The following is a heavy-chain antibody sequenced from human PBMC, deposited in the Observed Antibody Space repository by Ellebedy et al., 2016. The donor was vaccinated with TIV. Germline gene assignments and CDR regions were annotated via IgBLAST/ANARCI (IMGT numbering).Heavy chain of an antibody. CDR3: AKLGDIAARPPRPRSYYMDV. CDR2: ISYDGSNK. V-gene: IGHV3-30*18. Sequence: GESLKISXAASGFTFSSYGMHWVRQAPGKGLEWVAVISYDGSNKYYADSVKGRFTISRDNSKNTLYLQMNSLRAEDTAVYYCAKLGDIAARPPRPRSYYMDVWGKGTAVTVSS. J-gene: IGHJ6*03. CDR1: GFTFSSYG. D-gene: IGHD6-6*01.